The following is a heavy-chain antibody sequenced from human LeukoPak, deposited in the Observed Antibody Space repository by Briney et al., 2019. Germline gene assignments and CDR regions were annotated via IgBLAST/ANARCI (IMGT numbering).Heavy chain of an antibody. CDR2: ISSSGSTI. Sequence: PGGSLRLSCAASGFTFSSYEMNWVRQAPGKGLEWVSYISSSGSTIYYADSVKGRFTISRDNAKNSLYLQMNSLRAEDTAVYYCARDKVERIQLWLIKHYYDSSGLDYWGQGTLVTVSS. CDR1: GFTFSSYE. CDR3: ARDKVERIQLWLIKHYYDSSGLDY. J-gene: IGHJ4*02. V-gene: IGHV3-48*03. D-gene: IGHD3-22*01.